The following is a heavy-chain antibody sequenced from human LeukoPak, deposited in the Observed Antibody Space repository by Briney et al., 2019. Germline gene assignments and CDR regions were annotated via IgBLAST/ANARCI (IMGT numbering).Heavy chain of an antibody. CDR2: ISYDGSNK. D-gene: IGHD7-27*01. CDR3: TKGRWGLTGDFFDY. J-gene: IGHJ4*02. Sequence: GRSLRLSCAASGFTFSSYGMHWVRQAPGKGLEWVAVISYDGSNKYYADSVKGRFTISRDNSKNTLYLQMNSLRAEDTAVYYCTKGRWGLTGDFFDYWGQGTLVTVSS. V-gene: IGHV3-30*18. CDR1: GFTFSSYG.